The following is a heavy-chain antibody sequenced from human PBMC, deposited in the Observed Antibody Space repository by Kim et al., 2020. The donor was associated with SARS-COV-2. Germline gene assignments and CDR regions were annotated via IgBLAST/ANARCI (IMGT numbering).Heavy chain of an antibody. Sequence: GGSLRLSCAASGFTVSSNYMSWVRQAPGKGLEWVSVIYSGGSTYYADSVKGRFTISRDNSKNTLYLQMNSLRAEDTAVYYCARYMSGSGSYYNSRSYYYYGMDVWGQGTTVTVSS. V-gene: IGHV3-53*01. D-gene: IGHD3-10*01. CDR3: ARYMSGSGSYYNSRSYYYYGMDV. CDR1: GFTVSSNY. J-gene: IGHJ6*02. CDR2: IYSGGST.